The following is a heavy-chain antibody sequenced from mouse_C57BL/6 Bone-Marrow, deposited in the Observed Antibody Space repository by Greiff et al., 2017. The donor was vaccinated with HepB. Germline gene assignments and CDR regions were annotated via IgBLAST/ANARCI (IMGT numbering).Heavy chain of an antibody. D-gene: IGHD2-5*01. Sequence: EVQVVESGGGLVQPKGSLKLSCAASGFTFNTYAMHWVRQAPGKGLEWVARIRSKSSNYATYYADSVKDRFTISRDDSQSMLYLQMNNLKTEDTAMYYCVRDGAYSNYVGFAYWGQGTLVTVSA. CDR1: GFTFNTYA. J-gene: IGHJ3*01. CDR3: VRDGAYSNYVGFAY. CDR2: IRSKSSNYAT. V-gene: IGHV10-3*01.